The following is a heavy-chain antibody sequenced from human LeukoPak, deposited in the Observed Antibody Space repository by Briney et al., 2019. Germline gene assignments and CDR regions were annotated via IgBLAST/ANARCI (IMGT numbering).Heavy chain of an antibody. J-gene: IGHJ2*01. CDR2: INDSGSA. CDR3: ARGRERYFDL. V-gene: IGHV4-34*01. Sequence: SETLSLTCTVSGGSISSYYWSWIRQPPGKGLEWIGEINDSGSANYNPSLKSRVTISVVTSKNQFSLRLSSVTAADTALYYCARGRERYFDLWGRGTRVTVSS. CDR1: GGSISSYY. D-gene: IGHD1-1*01.